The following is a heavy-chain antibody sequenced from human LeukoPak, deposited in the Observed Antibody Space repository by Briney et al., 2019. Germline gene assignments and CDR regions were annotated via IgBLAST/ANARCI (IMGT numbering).Heavy chain of an antibody. V-gene: IGHV4-34*01. CDR2: INHSGST. Sequence: SETLSLTCAVYGGSFSGYYWSWIRQPPGKGLEWIGEINHSGSTNYNPSLKSRVTISVDTSKNQFSLKLSSVTAADTAVYYCANMGYSYAPGLFDPWGQGTLVTVSS. CDR3: ANMGYSYAPGLFDP. J-gene: IGHJ5*02. D-gene: IGHD5-18*01. CDR1: GGSFSGYY.